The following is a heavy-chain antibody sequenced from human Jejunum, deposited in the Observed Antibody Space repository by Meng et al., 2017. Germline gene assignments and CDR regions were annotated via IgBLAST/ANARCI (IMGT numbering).Heavy chain of an antibody. CDR3: ARACGWYCGFDI. D-gene: IGHD6-19*01. CDR2: ITTSSSTI. J-gene: IGHJ3*02. CDR1: GFTFSDYV. Sequence: GGSLRLSCVASGFTFSDYVMNWVRQAPGKGLEWISYITTSSSTIYYADSVKGRFTISRDNAKNSLYLQMNSLRAEDTAVYYCARACGWYCGFDIWGQGTLVTVSS. V-gene: IGHV3-48*03.